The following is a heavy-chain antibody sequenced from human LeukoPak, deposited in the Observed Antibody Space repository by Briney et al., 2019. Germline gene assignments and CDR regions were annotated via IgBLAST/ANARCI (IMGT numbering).Heavy chain of an antibody. V-gene: IGHV3-23*01. CDR2: ISGSGGST. CDR1: GFTFSSYA. CDR3: ARDKTPYYYDSSGYLI. Sequence: GGSLRLSCAASGFTFSSYAMSWVRQAPGKGLEWVSAISGSGGSTYYADSVKGRFTISRDNAKNSLYLQMNSLRAEDTAVYYCARDKTPYYYDSSGYLIWGQGTLVTVSS. J-gene: IGHJ4*02. D-gene: IGHD3-22*01.